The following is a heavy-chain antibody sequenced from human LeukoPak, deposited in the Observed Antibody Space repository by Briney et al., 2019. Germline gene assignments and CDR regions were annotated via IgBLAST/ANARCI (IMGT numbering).Heavy chain of an antibody. V-gene: IGHV4-30-2*01. D-gene: IGHD3-10*01. CDR1: GGSISSGGYS. J-gene: IGHJ4*02. CDR2: IYHSGST. CDR3: ARVLVRGAIDY. Sequence: PSQTLSLTCAVSGGSISSGGYSWSWIRQPPGKGLEWIGYIYHSGSTYYNPSLKSRVTISVDRSKNQSSLKLSSVTAADTAVYYCARVLVRGAIDYWGQGTLVTVSS.